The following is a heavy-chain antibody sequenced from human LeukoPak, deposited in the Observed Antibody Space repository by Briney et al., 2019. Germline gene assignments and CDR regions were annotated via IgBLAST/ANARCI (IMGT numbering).Heavy chain of an antibody. CDR1: GFTFSSYG. J-gene: IGHJ4*02. Sequence: GGSLRLSCAASGFTFSSYGMHWVRQAPGKGLEWVAVIWYDGSNKYYADSVKGRFTISRDNSKNTLYLQMNSLRAEDTAVYYCARVGEIGTLDYWGQGTLSPSPQ. D-gene: IGHD1-26*01. CDR2: IWYDGSNK. V-gene: IGHV3-33*01. CDR3: ARVGEIGTLDY.